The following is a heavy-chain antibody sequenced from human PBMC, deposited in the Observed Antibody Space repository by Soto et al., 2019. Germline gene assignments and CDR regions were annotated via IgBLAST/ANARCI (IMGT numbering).Heavy chain of an antibody. CDR2: ISSSSSTI. J-gene: IGHJ4*02. Sequence: EVQLVESGGGLVQPGGSLRLSCAASGFTFSSYSMNWVRQAPGKGLEWVSYISSSSSTIYYADSVKGRFTISRDNAKNSLYLKINSLRDEDTAVYYCARGTRHPDYWGQGTLVTVSS. CDR1: GFTFSSYS. D-gene: IGHD2-2*01. CDR3: ARGTRHPDY. V-gene: IGHV3-48*02.